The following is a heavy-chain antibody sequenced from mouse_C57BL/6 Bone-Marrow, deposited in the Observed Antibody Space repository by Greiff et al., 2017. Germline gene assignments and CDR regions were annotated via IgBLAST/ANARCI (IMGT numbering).Heavy chain of an antibody. V-gene: IGHV1-47*01. Sequence: VQLQQSGAELVKPGASVKMSCKASGYTFTTYPIEWMKQNHGKSLEWIGNFHPYNDDTKYNEKFKGKATLTVEKSSSTVYLELSRLTSDDSAVYDCARGGLRRAYWYFEGWGTGTTVTVSS. CDR1: GYTFTTYP. CDR3: ARGGLRRAYWYFEG. CDR2: FHPYNDDT. J-gene: IGHJ1*03. D-gene: IGHD2-2*01.